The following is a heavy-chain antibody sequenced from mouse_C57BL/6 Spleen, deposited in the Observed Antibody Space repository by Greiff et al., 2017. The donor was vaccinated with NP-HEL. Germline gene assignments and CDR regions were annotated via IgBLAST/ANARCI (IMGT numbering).Heavy chain of an antibody. D-gene: IGHD1-1*01. CDR2: INPGSGGT. Sequence: VQLQESGAELVRPGTSVKVSCKASGYAFTNYLIEWVKQRPGQGLEWIGVINPGSGGTNYNEKFKGKATLTADKSSSTAYMQLSSLTSEDSAVYFCARLDYDGSSYAMDYWGQGTSVTVSS. V-gene: IGHV1-54*01. CDR3: ARLDYDGSSYAMDY. CDR1: GYAFTNYL. J-gene: IGHJ4*01.